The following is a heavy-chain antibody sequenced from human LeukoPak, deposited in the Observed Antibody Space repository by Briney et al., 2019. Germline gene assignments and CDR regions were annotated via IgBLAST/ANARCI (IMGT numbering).Heavy chain of an antibody. D-gene: IGHD2-15*01. V-gene: IGHV3-33*01. CDR1: GFSFSRYG. CDR2: MWYDGTKQ. CDR3: AREYCSGGSCYSGWFDP. Sequence: GGSLRLSCAASGFSFSRYGMHWVRQAPGEGLEWVGVMWYDGTKQYYADSVKGRFTISRDNSKNTLDLHMNRLGVEDTAVYYCAREYCSGGSCYSGWFDPWGQGTLVTVSS. J-gene: IGHJ5*02.